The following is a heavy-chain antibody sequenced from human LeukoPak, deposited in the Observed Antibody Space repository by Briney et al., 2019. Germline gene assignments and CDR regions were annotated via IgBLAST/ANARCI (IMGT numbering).Heavy chain of an antibody. Sequence: GRFLRLSCAASGFTFSSYAMHWVRQAPGKGLEWVAVISYDGSNKYYADSVKGRFTISRDNSKNTLYLQMNSLRAEDTAVYYCARSDCSSTSCYRSDAFDIWGQGTMVTVSS. J-gene: IGHJ3*02. CDR3: ARSDCSSTSCYRSDAFDI. D-gene: IGHD2-2*01. CDR2: ISYDGSNK. CDR1: GFTFSSYA. V-gene: IGHV3-30*04.